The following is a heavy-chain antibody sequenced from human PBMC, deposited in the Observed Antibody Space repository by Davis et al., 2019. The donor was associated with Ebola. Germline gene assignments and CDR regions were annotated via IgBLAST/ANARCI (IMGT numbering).Heavy chain of an antibody. D-gene: IGHD4-17*01. V-gene: IGHV4-59*08. CDR2: IYYSGST. CDR3: ARATVSYYYYYGMDV. J-gene: IGHJ6*04. CDR1: GGSISSSY. Sequence: SETLSLTCTVSGGSISSSYWSWIRQPPGKGLEWIGYIYYSGSTNYNPSLKSRVTISVDTSKNQFSLKLSSVTAAETAVYYCARATVSYYYYYGMDVWGKGTTVTVSS.